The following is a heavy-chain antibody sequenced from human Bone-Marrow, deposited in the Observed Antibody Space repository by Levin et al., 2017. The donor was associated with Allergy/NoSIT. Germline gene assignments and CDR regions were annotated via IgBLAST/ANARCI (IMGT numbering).Heavy chain of an antibody. Sequence: KASETLSLTCTVSGGSISPYYWNWIRQRPGKGLEWIGYVYYSGSTNYNPSLQSRVFISVDTSKNQFSLRLSSVTAADTAVYYCAREERSFDYGSGYDSWGQGTLVTVSS. D-gene: IGHD3-10*01. J-gene: IGHJ4*02. CDR1: GGSISPYY. V-gene: IGHV4-59*01. CDR3: AREERSFDYGSGYDS. CDR2: VYYSGST.